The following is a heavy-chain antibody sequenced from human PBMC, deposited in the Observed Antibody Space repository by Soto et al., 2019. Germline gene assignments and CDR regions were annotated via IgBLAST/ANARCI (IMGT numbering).Heavy chain of an antibody. D-gene: IGHD3-10*01. J-gene: IGHJ4*03. V-gene: IGHV4-59*01. Sequence: PXATLSLACTVSGGTISGSYWSGVQLSPQKGLEWIGYIYYTGHTNYNPSLNSRATISMDTSMNQISLNLTSMTAADTAVYYCARGPAGTPVLFAFGSWGQGTMVTVSS. CDR1: GGTISGSY. CDR2: IYYTGHT. CDR3: ARGPAGTPVLFAFGS.